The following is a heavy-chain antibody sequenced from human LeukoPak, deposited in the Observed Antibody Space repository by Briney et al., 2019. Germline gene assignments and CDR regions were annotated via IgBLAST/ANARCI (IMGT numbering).Heavy chain of an antibody. CDR3: AVWAREATTGRYSFDY. CDR1: GGTFSSYA. D-gene: IGHD5-24*01. Sequence: ASVKVSCKASGGTFSSYAISWVRQAPGQGLEWMGGIIPIFGTANYAQKFQGRVTITADESTSTAYMELSSLRSEDTAVYYCAVWAREATTGRYSFDYWGQGTLVTVSS. CDR2: IIPIFGTA. J-gene: IGHJ4*02. V-gene: IGHV1-69*13.